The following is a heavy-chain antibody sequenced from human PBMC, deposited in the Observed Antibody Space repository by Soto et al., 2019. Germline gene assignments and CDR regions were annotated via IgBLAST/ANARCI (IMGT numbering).Heavy chain of an antibody. CDR3: AKDPFWFLECLPPFDY. CDR2: ISGSGGST. Sequence: GGSLRLSCAASGFTFSSHAMSWVRQAPGKGLEWVSAISGSGGSTYYADSVKGRFTISRDNSKNTLYLQMNSLRAEDTDVYYCAKDPFWFLECLPPFDYWGQGTLVTVSS. D-gene: IGHD3-3*01. V-gene: IGHV3-23*01. CDR1: GFTFSSHA. J-gene: IGHJ4*02.